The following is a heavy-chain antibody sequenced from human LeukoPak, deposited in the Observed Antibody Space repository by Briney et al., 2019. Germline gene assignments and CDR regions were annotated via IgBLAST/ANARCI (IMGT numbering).Heavy chain of an antibody. Sequence: GGSLRPSCVASGFIFSSYGMSWVRQAPGKGLEWVSAISGSGGSTYYADSVKGRFTISRDNSKNTLYLQMNSLRAEDTAVYYCAKDRPTVVTRRHYFDYWGQGILVTVSS. CDR1: GFIFSSYG. CDR2: ISGSGGST. D-gene: IGHD4-23*01. CDR3: AKDRPTVVTRRHYFDY. V-gene: IGHV3-23*01. J-gene: IGHJ4*02.